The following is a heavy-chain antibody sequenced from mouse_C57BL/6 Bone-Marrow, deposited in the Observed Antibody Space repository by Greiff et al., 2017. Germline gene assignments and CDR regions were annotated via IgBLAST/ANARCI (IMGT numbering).Heavy chain of an antibody. J-gene: IGHJ2*01. CDR3: TTVVHY. V-gene: IGHV14-4*01. CDR1: GFNIKDDY. CDR2: IDPENGDT. D-gene: IGHD1-1*01. Sequence: EVQLQQSGAELVRPGASVKLSCTASGFNIKDDYMHWVKQRPEQGLEWIGWIDPENGDTEYASKFQGKATITADTSSNTASLHLSSLTSEATAVYYCTTVVHYWGQGTTLTVSS.